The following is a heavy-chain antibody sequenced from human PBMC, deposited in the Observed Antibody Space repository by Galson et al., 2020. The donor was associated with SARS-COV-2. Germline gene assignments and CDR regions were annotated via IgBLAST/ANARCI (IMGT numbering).Heavy chain of an antibody. V-gene: IGHV4-39*01. CDR2: IYHDGTT. D-gene: IGHD3-3*01. CDR3: ARQTWTWSGYYLGGLGD. Sequence: SETLSLTCSVSDGFIRTNDYYWAWNRPPPGKGLEWIGSIYHDGTTYYSPSLKSRMTISVDTSKNDFSLNVRSVTAADTAVYYCARQTWTWSGYYLGGLGDWGRGTTVTVSS. CDR1: DGFIRTNDYY. J-gene: IGHJ6*02.